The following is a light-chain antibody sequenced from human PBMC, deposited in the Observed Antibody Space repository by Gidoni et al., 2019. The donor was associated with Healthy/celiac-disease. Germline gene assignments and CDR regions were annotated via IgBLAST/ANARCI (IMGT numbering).Light chain of an antibody. CDR2: DVS. Sequence: QSALTQPVSVSGSTGQSITISCTGTSSDVGCYNYVSCYQHQPGKAPKLMIYDVSKRPSGVSNRFSGSKSGNTASLTISGLQAEDEADYYCSSYTSSSTLCVFGTGTKVTVL. J-gene: IGLJ1*01. CDR3: SSYTSSSTLCV. CDR1: SSDVGCYNY. V-gene: IGLV2-14*03.